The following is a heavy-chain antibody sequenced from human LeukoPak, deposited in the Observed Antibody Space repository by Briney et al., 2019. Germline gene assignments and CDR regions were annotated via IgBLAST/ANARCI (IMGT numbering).Heavy chain of an antibody. D-gene: IGHD2-2*02. CDR2: ISSSGSYI. CDR3: ARDLSSSTSCYTY. Sequence: GGSLRLSCAASGFTFSSYSVNWVRQAPGKGLEWVSSISSSGSYIYYADSVKGRFTISRDNAKNSLYLQMDSLRVEDTAVYYCARDLSSSTSCYTYWGQGTLVTVSS. J-gene: IGHJ4*02. V-gene: IGHV3-21*01. CDR1: GFTFSSYS.